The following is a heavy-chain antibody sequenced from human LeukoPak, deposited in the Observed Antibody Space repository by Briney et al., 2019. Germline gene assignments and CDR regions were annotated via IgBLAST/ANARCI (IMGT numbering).Heavy chain of an antibody. V-gene: IGHV1-8*03. CDR1: GYTFTSYD. J-gene: IGHJ5*02. D-gene: IGHD6-25*01. Sequence: GASVKVSCKASGYTFTSYDINWVRQATGQGLEWMGWMNPNSGNTGYAQKFQGRVTITRNTSISTAYMELSSLRSEDTAVYYCARAHDDRYSSGWTNWFDPWGQGTLVTVSS. CDR2: MNPNSGNT. CDR3: ARAHDDRYSSGWTNWFDP.